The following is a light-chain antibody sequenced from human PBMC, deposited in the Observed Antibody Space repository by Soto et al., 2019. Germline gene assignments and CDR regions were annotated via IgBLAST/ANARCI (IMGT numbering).Light chain of an antibody. CDR3: AACDDSLDVV. V-gene: IGLV1-44*01. J-gene: IGLJ2*01. Sequence: QSVLTQRPSASGTPGQRVTISCSGSSSNIGSNTVNWYQQLPGTAPKLLIYSDNQRPSGVPDRFSGSKSGTSASLAISGLQSEDEADYYCAACDDSLDVVFGGGTKLTVL. CDR2: SDN. CDR1: SSNIGSNT.